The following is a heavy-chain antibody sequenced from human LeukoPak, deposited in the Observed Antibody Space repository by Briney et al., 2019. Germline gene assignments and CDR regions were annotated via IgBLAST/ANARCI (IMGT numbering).Heavy chain of an antibody. CDR2: INHSGST. CDR3: ARHAYDYVWGGYHYYFDY. CDR1: GGSISSYY. J-gene: IGHJ4*02. V-gene: IGHV4-34*01. Sequence: SETLSLTCTVSGGSISSYYWSWIRQPPGKGLEWIGEINHSGSTNYNPSPKSRVTISVDTSKNQFSLKLSSVTAADTAVYYCARHAYDYVWGGYHYYFDYWGQGTLVTVSS. D-gene: IGHD3-16*02.